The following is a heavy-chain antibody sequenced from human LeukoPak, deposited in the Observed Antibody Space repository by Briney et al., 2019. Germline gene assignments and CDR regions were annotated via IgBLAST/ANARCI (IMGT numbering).Heavy chain of an antibody. D-gene: IGHD6-19*01. Sequence: GGSLRLSCVDSGFTFSSFWMSWVRQAPGKGLEWVANIRQDGSEKYYVDSVKGRFTISRDNAKNSLYLQMNSLRAEDTAVYYCARDRVSSSGWSYYYYGMDVWGQGTTVTVSS. CDR1: GFTFSSFW. V-gene: IGHV3-7*01. CDR2: IRQDGSEK. CDR3: ARDRVSSSGWSYYYYGMDV. J-gene: IGHJ6*02.